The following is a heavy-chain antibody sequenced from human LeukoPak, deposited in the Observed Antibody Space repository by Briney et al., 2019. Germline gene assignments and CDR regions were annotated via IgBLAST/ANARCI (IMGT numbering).Heavy chain of an antibody. CDR3: ARGSSFDYYDSSGYWHYFDY. Sequence: APVKVSCKASGYTFTSYYMHWVRQAPGQGLEWMGIINPSGGSTSYAQKFQGRVTMTRDMSTSTVYMELSSLRSEDTAVYYCARGSSFDYYDSSGYWHYFDYWGQGTLVTVSS. V-gene: IGHV1-46*01. D-gene: IGHD3-22*01. CDR2: INPSGGST. CDR1: GYTFTSYY. J-gene: IGHJ4*02.